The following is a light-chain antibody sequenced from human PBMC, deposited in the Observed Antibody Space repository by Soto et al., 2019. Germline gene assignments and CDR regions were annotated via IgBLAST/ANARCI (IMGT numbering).Light chain of an antibody. CDR1: SSNIGSNT. V-gene: IGLV1-44*01. J-gene: IGLJ1*01. CDR2: SNN. Sequence: QSALTQPPSASGTPGQRVTISCSGSSSNIGSNTVNWYQQLPGTAPKRLIYSNNQRPSGVPDRFSGSKSGTSASLAISGRQSEDEADYYCAAWDDSLNGLYVFGTGTKVTVL. CDR3: AAWDDSLNGLYV.